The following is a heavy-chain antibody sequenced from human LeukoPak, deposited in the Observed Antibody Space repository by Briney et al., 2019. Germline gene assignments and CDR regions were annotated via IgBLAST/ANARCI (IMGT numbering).Heavy chain of an antibody. Sequence: SETLSLTCTVSGYSISSGYYWGWIRQPPGKGLERIGSIYHSGSTYYNPSLKSRVTISVDTSKNQFSLKLSSVTAADTAVYYCARYAVTTFWDYWGQGTLVTVSS. CDR1: GYSISSGYY. D-gene: IGHD4-17*01. CDR3: ARYAVTTFWDY. CDR2: IYHSGST. J-gene: IGHJ4*02. V-gene: IGHV4-38-2*02.